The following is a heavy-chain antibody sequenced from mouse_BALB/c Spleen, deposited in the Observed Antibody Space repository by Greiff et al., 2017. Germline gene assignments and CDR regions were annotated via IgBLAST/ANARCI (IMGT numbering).Heavy chain of an antibody. CDR2: ISSGGSYT. Sequence: EVMLVESGGGLVKPGGSLKLSCAASGFTFSSYAMSWVRQSPEKRLEWVAEISSGGSYTYYPDTVTGRFTISRDNAKNTLYLEMSSLRSEDTAMYYCARELYYGSSPYAMDYWGQGTSVTVSS. V-gene: IGHV5-9-4*01. J-gene: IGHJ4*01. CDR1: GFTFSSYA. D-gene: IGHD1-1*01. CDR3: ARELYYGSSPYAMDY.